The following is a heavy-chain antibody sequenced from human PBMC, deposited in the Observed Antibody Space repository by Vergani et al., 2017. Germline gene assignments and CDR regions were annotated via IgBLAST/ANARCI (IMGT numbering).Heavy chain of an antibody. D-gene: IGHD2/OR15-2a*01. Sequence: QVQLVQSGAEVKKPGSSVKVSCKASGGTFSSYAISWVRQAPGQGLEWMGGIIPIFGKANYAQTFEGRVTITADKSTSTADMERSSLRSEDTAVYYCARGGPSMTDAFDIWGQGTMVTVSS. CDR2: IIPIFGKA. CDR3: ARGGPSMTDAFDI. V-gene: IGHV1-69*06. J-gene: IGHJ3*02. CDR1: GGTFSSYA.